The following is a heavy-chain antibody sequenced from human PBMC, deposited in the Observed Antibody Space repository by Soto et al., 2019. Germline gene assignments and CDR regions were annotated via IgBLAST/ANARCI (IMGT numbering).Heavy chain of an antibody. D-gene: IGHD3-3*01. CDR3: ASWFGTQPYYDFWRGYYYAFDI. J-gene: IGHJ3*02. CDR2: INPSGGST. V-gene: IGHV1-46*01. Sequence: ASVKVSCKASGYTFTSYYMHWVRQAPGQGLERMGIINPSGGSTSYAQKFQGRVTMTRDTSTSTVYMELSSLRSEDTAVYYCASWFGTQPYYDFWRGYYYAFDIWGQGTMVTVXS. CDR1: GYTFTSYY.